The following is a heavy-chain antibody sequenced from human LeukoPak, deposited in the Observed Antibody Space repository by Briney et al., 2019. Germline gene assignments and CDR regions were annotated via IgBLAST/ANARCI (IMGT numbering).Heavy chain of an antibody. CDR1: GFTFSSYE. D-gene: IGHD6-13*01. J-gene: IGHJ6*02. V-gene: IGHV3-48*03. Sequence: GGSLRLSCAASGFTFSSYEMNWVRQAPGKGLEWVSYISSSGSTIYYADSVKGRFTISRDNAKNSLYLQMNSLRAEDTAVYYCARVPVYSSSWFSRYYYYYGMDVWGQGTTVTVSS. CDR2: ISSSGSTI. CDR3: ARVPVYSSSWFSRYYYYYGMDV.